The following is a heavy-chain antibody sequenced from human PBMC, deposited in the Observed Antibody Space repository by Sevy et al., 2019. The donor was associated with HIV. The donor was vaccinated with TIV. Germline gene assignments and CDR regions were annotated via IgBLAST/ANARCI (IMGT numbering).Heavy chain of an antibody. Sequence: GESLKISCAASGFSFSTHGMHWVRQAPGKGLEWVAVISFDGSDKYYSESVKGRFTISRDNSKNTLLLQMSSLRAEDTAVYYCARDAGYSTAWYPGHWGQGTLVTVSS. V-gene: IGHV3-30*03. D-gene: IGHD6-19*01. CDR3: ARDAGYSTAWYPGH. J-gene: IGHJ4*02. CDR2: ISFDGSDK. CDR1: GFSFSTHG.